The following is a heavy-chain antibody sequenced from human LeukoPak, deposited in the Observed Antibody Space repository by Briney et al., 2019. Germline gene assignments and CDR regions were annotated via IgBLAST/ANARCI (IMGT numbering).Heavy chain of an antibody. J-gene: IGHJ4*02. CDR2: ITWNSDNI. D-gene: IGHD2/OR15-2a*01. CDR3: AREGVIVAGPFAY. CDR1: GFTFDDYA. Sequence: GGSLRLSCAASGFTFDDYAMHWVRQAPGKGLEWVSGITWNSDNIEYADSVKGRFTISRDNAKNSLYLQMNSLRAEDTAVYFCAREGVIVAGPFAYWGQGALVTVSS. V-gene: IGHV3-9*01.